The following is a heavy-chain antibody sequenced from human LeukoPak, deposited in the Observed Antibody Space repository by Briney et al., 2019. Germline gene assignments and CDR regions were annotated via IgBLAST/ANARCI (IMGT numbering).Heavy chain of an antibody. CDR1: GFTFSNYW. J-gene: IGHJ4*02. CDR2: IGQDGRET. V-gene: IGHV3-7*01. D-gene: IGHD3-16*02. CDR3: ATRVDLSWFVALRH. Sequence: PGGSLRLSCVVSGFTFSNYWMDWVRQAPGKGLEWVAFIGQDGRETNYAGSVKGRFTISRDNAKNSLYLQMNNLRVEDTAVYYCATRVDLSWFVALRHWIQGTVVTVSS.